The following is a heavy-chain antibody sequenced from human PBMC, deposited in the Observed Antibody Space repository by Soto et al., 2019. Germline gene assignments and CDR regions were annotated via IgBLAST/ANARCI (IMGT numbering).Heavy chain of an antibody. CDR1: GFTFSSYG. CDR2: IWYDGSNK. Sequence: GGSLRLSCAASGFTFSSYGMHWVRQAPGKGLEWVAVIWYDGSNKYYADSVKGRFTISRDNSKNTLYLQMNSLRAEDTAVYYCARDLGPGPYYYGMDAWGQGTTVTVSS. J-gene: IGHJ6*02. CDR3: ARDLGPGPYYYGMDA. V-gene: IGHV3-33*01.